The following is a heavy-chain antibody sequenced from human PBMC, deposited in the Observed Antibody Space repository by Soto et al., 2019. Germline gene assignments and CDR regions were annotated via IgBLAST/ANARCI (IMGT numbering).Heavy chain of an antibody. D-gene: IGHD1-1*01. CDR2: ISSSSSYI. V-gene: IGHV3-21*01. J-gene: IGHJ4*02. CDR3: ARDTPPPNWNDVLDY. CDR1: GFTFSSYS. Sequence: SLRLSCAASGFTFSSYSMNWVRQAPGKGLEWVSSISSSSSYIYYADSVKGRFTISRDNAKNSLYLQMNSLRAEDTAVYYCARDTPPPNWNDVLDYWGQGALVTVSS.